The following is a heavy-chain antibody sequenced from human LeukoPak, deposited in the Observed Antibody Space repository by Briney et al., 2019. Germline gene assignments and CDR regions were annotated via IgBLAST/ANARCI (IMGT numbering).Heavy chain of an antibody. D-gene: IGHD7-27*01. Sequence: SQTLSLTCAISGESVSSNSAAWIWIRQSPSRGLEWLGRTYYRSKWYNDYPVSVKSRLTINPDTSKNQFSLQLNSVTPEDTAVYYCAREVWGGAFDIWGQGTMVTVSS. J-gene: IGHJ3*02. CDR2: TYYRSKWYN. CDR3: AREVWGGAFDI. V-gene: IGHV6-1*01. CDR1: GESVSSNSAA.